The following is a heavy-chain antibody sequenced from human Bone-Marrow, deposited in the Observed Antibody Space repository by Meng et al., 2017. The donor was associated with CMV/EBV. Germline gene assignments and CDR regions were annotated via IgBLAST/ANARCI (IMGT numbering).Heavy chain of an antibody. CDR2: IGTLSDT. V-gene: IGHV3-13*01. CDR3: ASDGKTVDY. J-gene: IGHJ4*02. CDR1: GFTFSTYD. D-gene: IGHD4-17*01. Sequence: GGSLRLSCLASGFTFSTYDMYWVRQASGKGLEWVSAIGTLSDTFYPDSVEGRFTISRDNAKNSLYLQMNSLRAGDTAIYYCASDGKTVDYWGQGNRVNGAS.